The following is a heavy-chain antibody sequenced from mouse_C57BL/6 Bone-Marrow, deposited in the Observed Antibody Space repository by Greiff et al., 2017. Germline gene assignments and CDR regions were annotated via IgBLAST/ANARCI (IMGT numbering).Heavy chain of an antibody. V-gene: IGHV1-18*01. Sequence: VQLVESGPELVKPGASVKIPCKASGYTFTDYNMDWVKQSHGKSLEWIGDINPNNGGTIYNQKFKGKATLTVDKSSSTAYMELRSLTSEDTAVYYCAREGLHDYDGDYYAMDYWGQGTSVTVSS. CDR3: AREGLHDYDGDYYAMDY. J-gene: IGHJ4*01. CDR2: INPNNGGT. D-gene: IGHD2-4*01. CDR1: GYTFTDYN.